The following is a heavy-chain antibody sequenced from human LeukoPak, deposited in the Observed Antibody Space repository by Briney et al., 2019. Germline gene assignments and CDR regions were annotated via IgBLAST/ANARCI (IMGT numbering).Heavy chain of an antibody. V-gene: IGHV1-8*01. Sequence: GASVKVSCKDSGYTFTSYDINWVRQATGQGLEWMGWMNPNSGNTGYAQKFQGRVTMTRNTSISTAYMELSSLRSEDTAVYYCARGSSSPLYYYYYGMDVWGQGTTVTVSS. CDR2: MNPNSGNT. D-gene: IGHD6-6*01. J-gene: IGHJ6*02. CDR1: GYTFTSYD. CDR3: ARGSSSPLYYYYYGMDV.